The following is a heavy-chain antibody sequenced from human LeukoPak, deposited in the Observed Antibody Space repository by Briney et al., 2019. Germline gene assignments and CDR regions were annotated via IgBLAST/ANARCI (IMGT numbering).Heavy chain of an antibody. CDR2: IYSGGST. V-gene: IGHV3-53*01. CDR3: ARAQWRTYSYYYMDV. Sequence: GGSLRLSCAASGFTVSFNYMSWVRQAPGKGLEWISVIYSGGSTYYADSVKGRFTISRDDSKNTLYLQMNSLRAEDAAIYYCARAQWRTYSYYYMDVWGKGTTVTVSS. J-gene: IGHJ6*03. CDR1: GFTVSFNY. D-gene: IGHD6-19*01.